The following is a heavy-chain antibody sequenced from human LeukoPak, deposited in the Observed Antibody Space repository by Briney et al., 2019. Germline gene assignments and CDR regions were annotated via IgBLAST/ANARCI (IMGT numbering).Heavy chain of an antibody. CDR3: ARNSSSGFFDY. CDR1: GYSIRNGDY. CDR2: MYNSVSI. Sequence: SETLSLTCVVSGYSIRNGDYWGWIRQSPGKGLEWIASMYNSVSIHYNPSLKSRVTILVDTSKNEFSLKMRSVTAADTAVYNCARNSSSGFFDYWGQGTLATVSS. J-gene: IGHJ4*02. D-gene: IGHD6-6*01. V-gene: IGHV4-38-2*01.